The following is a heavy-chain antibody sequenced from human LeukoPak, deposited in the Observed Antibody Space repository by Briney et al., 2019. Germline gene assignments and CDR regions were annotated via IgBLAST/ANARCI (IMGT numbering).Heavy chain of an antibody. CDR2: IDPSDSYT. D-gene: IGHD2-15*01. CDR3: ASYCSGGSCLFDY. Sequence: GESLKISCKGSGYSFTSYWISWVRQMPGKGLEWMGRIDPSDSYTNYSPSFQGHVTISADQSISTAYLQWSSLKASDTAMYYCASYCSGGSCLFDYWGQGTLVTVSS. CDR1: GYSFTSYW. J-gene: IGHJ4*02. V-gene: IGHV5-10-1*01.